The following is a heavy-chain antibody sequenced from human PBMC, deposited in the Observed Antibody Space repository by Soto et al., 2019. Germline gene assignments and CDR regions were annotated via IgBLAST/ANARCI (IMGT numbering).Heavy chain of an antibody. Sequence: GGSLRLSCAASGFTFSSYAMSWVRQAPGKGLEWVSAISGSGGSTYYADSVKGRFTISRDNSKNTLYLQMNSLRAEDTAVYYCAKDTSPRRDIVATAFDYWGQGTLVTVSS. CDR3: AKDTSPRRDIVATAFDY. CDR1: GFTFSSYA. D-gene: IGHD5-12*01. V-gene: IGHV3-23*01. J-gene: IGHJ4*02. CDR2: ISGSGGST.